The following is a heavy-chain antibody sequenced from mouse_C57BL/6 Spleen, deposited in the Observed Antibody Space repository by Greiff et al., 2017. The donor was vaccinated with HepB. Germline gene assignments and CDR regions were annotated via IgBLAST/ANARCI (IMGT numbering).Heavy chain of an antibody. Sequence: QVQLQQPGTELVKPGASVKLSCKASGYTFTSYWMHWVKQRPGQGLEWIGNINPSNGGTNYNEKFKSKATLTVDKSSNTAYMQLSRLTSEDSAVYYCARAGAIYYDDSSSWYFDVWGTGTTVTVSS. CDR1: GYTFTSYW. CDR2: INPSNGGT. D-gene: IGHD1-1*01. V-gene: IGHV1-53*01. J-gene: IGHJ1*03. CDR3: ARAGAIYYDDSSSWYFDV.